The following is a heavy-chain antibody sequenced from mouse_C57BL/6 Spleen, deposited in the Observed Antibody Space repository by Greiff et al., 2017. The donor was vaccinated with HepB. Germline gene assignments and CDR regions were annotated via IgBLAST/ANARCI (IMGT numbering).Heavy chain of an antibody. Sequence: EVKVVESGEGLVKPGGSLKLSCAASGFTFSSYAMSWVRQTPEKRLEWVAYISSGGDYIYYADTVKGRFTISRDNARNTLYLQMSSLKSEDTAMYYCTREGGTNAMDYWGQGTSVTVSS. J-gene: IGHJ4*01. D-gene: IGHD3-3*01. CDR1: GFTFSSYA. V-gene: IGHV5-9-1*02. CDR3: TREGGTNAMDY. CDR2: ISSGGDYI.